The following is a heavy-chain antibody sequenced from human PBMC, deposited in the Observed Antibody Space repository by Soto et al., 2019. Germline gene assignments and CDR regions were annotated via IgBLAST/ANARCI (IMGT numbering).Heavy chain of an antibody. CDR1: GYRFTSSW. Sequence: GESLKISCQGSGYRFTSSWIGWVRQMPGKGLEWMGRIDPSDSYTNYSPSFQGHVTISADKSISTAYLQWSSLKASDTAMYYCASRGYCSSTSCYNYYGMDVWGQGTTVTVSS. D-gene: IGHD2-2*02. J-gene: IGHJ6*02. CDR3: ASRGYCSSTSCYNYYGMDV. V-gene: IGHV5-10-1*01. CDR2: IDPSDSYT.